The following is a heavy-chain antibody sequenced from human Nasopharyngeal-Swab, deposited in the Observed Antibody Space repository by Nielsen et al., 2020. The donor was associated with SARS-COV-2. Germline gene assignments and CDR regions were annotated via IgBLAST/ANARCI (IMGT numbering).Heavy chain of an antibody. D-gene: IGHD6-19*01. CDR3: AAGNASGWYVNPFDC. CDR2: IVVGSGDT. Sequence: SVKVSCKASGFTFTKSAVQWVRQARGQRLEYMGWIVVGSGDTNYAQNFQERVSITRDMSTSTAYMELSSLRSEDTAVYYCAAGNASGWYVNPFDCWGQGTLVTVSS. V-gene: IGHV1-58*01. J-gene: IGHJ4*02. CDR1: GFTFTKSA.